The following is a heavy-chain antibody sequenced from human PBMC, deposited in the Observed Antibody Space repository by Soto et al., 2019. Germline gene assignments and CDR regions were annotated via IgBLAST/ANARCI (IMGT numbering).Heavy chain of an antibody. CDR3: ARDGGIAVAGTGNYYYYGMDV. CDR1: GGSVSSGSYY. V-gene: IGHV4-61*01. D-gene: IGHD6-19*01. J-gene: IGHJ6*02. Sequence: TLSLTCTVSGGSVSSGSYYWSWIRQPPGKGLEWIGYIYYSGSTNYNPSLKSRVTISVDTSKNQFSLKLSSVTAADTAVYYCARDGGIAVAGTGNYYYYGMDVWGQGTTVTVSS. CDR2: IYYSGST.